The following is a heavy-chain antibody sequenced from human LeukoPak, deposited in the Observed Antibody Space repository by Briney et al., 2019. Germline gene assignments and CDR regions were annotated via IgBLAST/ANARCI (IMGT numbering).Heavy chain of an antibody. CDR2: ILPIFGTP. CDR1: GGTFSSYA. Sequence: TVKLSCKASGGTFSSYAISWVRRAPGQALEGMGGILPIFGTPNYAQHNLGRVTITKDESTNTAYMELSSLRSEDTAVYYCARESVLRYFDWLNRWWYFDYWGQGTLVTVSS. CDR3: ARESVLRYFDWLNRWWYFDY. D-gene: IGHD3-9*01. J-gene: IGHJ4*02. V-gene: IGHV1-69*05.